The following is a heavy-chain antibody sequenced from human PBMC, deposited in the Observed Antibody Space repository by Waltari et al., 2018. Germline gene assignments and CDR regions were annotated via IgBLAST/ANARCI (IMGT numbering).Heavy chain of an antibody. J-gene: IGHJ1*01. V-gene: IGHV4-61*09. CDR1: GGSISSGSYY. Sequence: QVQLQESGPGLVKPSQTLSLTCTVSGGSISSGSYYWSWIRQPAGKGLGWIGYIYTSGSTNYNPALKSRVTISVDTSKNQFSLKLSSVTAADTAVYYCARVYCSGGSCYSSPKAEYFQHWGQGTLVTVSS. CDR3: ARVYCSGGSCYSSPKAEYFQH. CDR2: IYTSGST. D-gene: IGHD2-15*01.